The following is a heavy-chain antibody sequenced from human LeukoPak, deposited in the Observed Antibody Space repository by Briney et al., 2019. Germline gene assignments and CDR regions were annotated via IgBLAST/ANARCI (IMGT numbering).Heavy chain of an antibody. Sequence: PGGSLRLSCAASGFTFSSYGMSWVRQAPGKGLEWVSAISGSGGSTYYADSVKGRFTISRDNAKNSLYLQMNSLRAEDTAVYYCARGPTMKMDVWGKGTTVTVSS. CDR2: ISGSGGST. J-gene: IGHJ6*04. D-gene: IGHD3-22*01. CDR1: GFTFSSYG. CDR3: ARGPTMKMDV. V-gene: IGHV3-23*01.